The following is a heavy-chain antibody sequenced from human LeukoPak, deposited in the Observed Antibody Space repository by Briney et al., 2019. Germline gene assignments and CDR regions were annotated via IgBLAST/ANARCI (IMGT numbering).Heavy chain of an antibody. Sequence: GGSLRLSCAASGFTFDDYAMHWVRQAPGKGLEWVSGISWNSGSIGYADSVKGRFTISRDNAKNSLYLQMYSLRAEDTALYYCAKDVGPYGSGSYEDYWGQGTLVTVSS. J-gene: IGHJ4*02. CDR3: AKDVGPYGSGSYEDY. CDR2: ISWNSGSI. D-gene: IGHD3-10*01. V-gene: IGHV3-9*01. CDR1: GFTFDDYA.